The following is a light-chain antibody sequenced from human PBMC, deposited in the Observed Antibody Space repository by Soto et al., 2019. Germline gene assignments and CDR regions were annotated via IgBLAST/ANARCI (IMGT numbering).Light chain of an antibody. CDR1: QSVSSSY. V-gene: IGKV3-20*01. Sequence: EIVLTQSPGTLSLSPGERATLSCRASQSVSSSYLAWYQQKPGQAPRLLIYGASIRATGIPDRFSGSESGTDFTLTISRLEPEDFAVYYCQQCGSSPQMFGQGTKVDIK. CDR2: GAS. CDR3: QQCGSSPQM. J-gene: IGKJ1*01.